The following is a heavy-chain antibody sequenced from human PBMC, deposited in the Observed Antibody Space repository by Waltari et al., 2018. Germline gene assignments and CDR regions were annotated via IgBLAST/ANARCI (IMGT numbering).Heavy chain of an antibody. J-gene: IGHJ3*01. D-gene: IGHD3-22*01. CDR1: GLTVINNY. CDR3: ARVIRDGPGGFYGIAAFDL. Sequence: DVQLVETGGGLIQPGGSLRLSCSVSGLTVINNYMTWVRQAPAKGLEWGSVNLSGGKQYSAASVTGRISISRDKLQHTLFLQMNNLRAEEQAIYYWARVIRDGPGGFYGIAAFDLWGQGTMVTVSS. CDR2: NLSGGKQ. V-gene: IGHV3-53*02.